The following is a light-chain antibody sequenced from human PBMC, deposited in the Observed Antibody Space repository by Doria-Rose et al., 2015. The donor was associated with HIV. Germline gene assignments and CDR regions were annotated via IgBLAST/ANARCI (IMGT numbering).Light chain of an antibody. CDR1: QTISGW. CDR2: KAS. V-gene: IGKV1-5*03. J-gene: IGKJ1*01. Sequence: TQSPSTLSASVGDRVSTTCRASQTISGWLAWYQQKPGKAPKLLIYKASTLENGVQSRFSGSGSGTESTLTISSLQPDDFATYYCQQYNSYSPSTFGQGTKVEIK. CDR3: QQYNSYSPST.